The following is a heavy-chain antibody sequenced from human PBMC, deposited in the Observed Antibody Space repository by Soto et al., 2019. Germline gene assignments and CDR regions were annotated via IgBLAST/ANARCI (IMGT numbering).Heavy chain of an antibody. CDR3: AKDPRAYSTNMGYYFDY. D-gene: IGHD6-13*01. J-gene: IGHJ4*02. CDR2: LSAFDNT. Sequence: EVKLLESGGGLVQPGGSLRLSCAASGFTFSRHAMSWVRLAPGKGLEWVSTLSAFDNTYYADSVKGRFIISRDISKNTLSLQMNSLRVDDTAVYYCAKDPRAYSTNMGYYFDYWGQGSLVTVSS. CDR1: GFTFSRHA. V-gene: IGHV3-23*01.